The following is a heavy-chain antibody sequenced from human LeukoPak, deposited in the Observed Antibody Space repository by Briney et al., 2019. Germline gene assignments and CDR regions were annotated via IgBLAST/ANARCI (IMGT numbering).Heavy chain of an antibody. CDR2: IWYDGSNK. J-gene: IGHJ4*02. V-gene: IGHV3-33*01. CDR3: ARDLHSSGWHVGSAGY. Sequence: GGSLRLSCAASGFTFSSYGMHWVRQAPGKGLEWVAVIWYDGSNKYYADSVKGRFTISRDNSKNTLYLQMNSLRAEDTAVYYCARDLHSSGWHVGSAGYWGQGTLVTVSS. CDR1: GFTFSSYG. D-gene: IGHD6-19*01.